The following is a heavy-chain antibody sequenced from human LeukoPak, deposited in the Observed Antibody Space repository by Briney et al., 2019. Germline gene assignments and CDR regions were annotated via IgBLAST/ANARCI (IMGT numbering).Heavy chain of an antibody. CDR3: AKGIVVVQSYWFDP. V-gene: IGHV1-8*01. Sequence: ASLKVSCKASGYTFTSYDINWVRQATGQGLEWMAWMNPNSGNTGYAQKFQGRVTMTRNTSISTAYMELSSLRSEDTAVYYCAKGIVVVQSYWFDPWGQGTLVTVSS. CDR2: MNPNSGNT. J-gene: IGHJ5*02. D-gene: IGHD2-2*01. CDR1: GYTFTSYD.